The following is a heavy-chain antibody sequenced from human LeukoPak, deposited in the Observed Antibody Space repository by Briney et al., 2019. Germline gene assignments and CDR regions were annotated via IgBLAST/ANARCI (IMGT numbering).Heavy chain of an antibody. Sequence: ASVKVSCKASGYTFTINHIHWVRQAPGQGLEWMGVINPSGDSTTYAQNFQGRVTMTRDTSTSTVYMELRSLRSEDTAIYYCAKLATSDTGETYWGQGTLVAVSS. D-gene: IGHD3-16*01. CDR1: GYTFTINH. J-gene: IGHJ4*02. CDR3: AKLATSDTGETY. CDR2: INPSGDST. V-gene: IGHV1-46*01.